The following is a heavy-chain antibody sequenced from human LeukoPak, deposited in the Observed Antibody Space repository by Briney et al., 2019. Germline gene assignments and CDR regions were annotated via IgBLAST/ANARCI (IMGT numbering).Heavy chain of an antibody. Sequence: GESLKISCKGSGWSFTNYWIGWVRQMPGKGLEWMGIIYPGDSDTTYSPSVQGQVTISADKSISTAYLQWSSLKASDTAMYYCARLRNGYQNGGLDYWGQGTLVTVSS. J-gene: IGHJ4*02. D-gene: IGHD5-24*01. CDR3: ARLRNGYQNGGLDY. CDR2: IYPGDSDT. CDR1: GWSFTNYW. V-gene: IGHV5-51*01.